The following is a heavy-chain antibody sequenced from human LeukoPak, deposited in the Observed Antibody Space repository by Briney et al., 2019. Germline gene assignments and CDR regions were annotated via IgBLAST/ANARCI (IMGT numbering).Heavy chain of an antibody. J-gene: IGHJ4*02. D-gene: IGHD6-19*01. CDR2: ISSSSSYI. CDR1: GFTFSSYS. Sequence: GGSLRLSCAASGFTFSSYSMNWVRQAPGKGLEWVSSISSSSSYIYYADSVKGRFTISRDNAKNSLYLQMNSLRAEDTAVYYCARNHRRERGIAVAANTEFDYWGQGPRSPSPQ. CDR3: ARNHRRERGIAVAANTEFDY. V-gene: IGHV3-21*01.